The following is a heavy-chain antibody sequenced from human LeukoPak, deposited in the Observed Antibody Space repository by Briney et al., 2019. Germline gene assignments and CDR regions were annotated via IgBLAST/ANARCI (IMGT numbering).Heavy chain of an antibody. CDR3: ARPYSSGYRGAFDI. V-gene: IGHV4-59*01. D-gene: IGHD6-19*01. Sequence: PSETLSLTCTVSGGSISSYYWSWIRQFPGKGLEWIGYIYYSGSTNYNPSLKSRVTISVDTSKNQFSLKLSSVTAADTAVHYCARPYSSGYRGAFDIWGQGTMVTVSS. CDR1: GGSISSYY. J-gene: IGHJ3*02. CDR2: IYYSGST.